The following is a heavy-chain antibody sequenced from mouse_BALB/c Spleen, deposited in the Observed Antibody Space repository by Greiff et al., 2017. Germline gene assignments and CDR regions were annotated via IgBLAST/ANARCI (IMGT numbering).Heavy chain of an antibody. J-gene: IGHJ3*01. CDR1: GYTFSSYW. CDR3: ARSPAGAWFAY. CDR2: IFPGSGST. Sequence: VKLQQSGAELMKPGASVKISCKATGYTFSSYWLEWVKQRPGHGLEWIGEIFPGSGSTNYNEKFKGKATFTADTSSNTAYMQLSSLTSEDSAVYYCARSPAGAWFAYWGQGTLVTVSA. D-gene: IGHD4-1*01. V-gene: IGHV1-9*01.